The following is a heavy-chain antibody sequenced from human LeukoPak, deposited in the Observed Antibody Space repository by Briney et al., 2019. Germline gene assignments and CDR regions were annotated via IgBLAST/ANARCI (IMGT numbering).Heavy chain of an antibody. D-gene: IGHD6-13*01. CDR1: GGSISSYY. CDR2: IYYSGST. CDR3: ARDSSSSVSDAFDI. V-gene: IGHV4-59*01. Sequence: QPSETLSLTCTVSGGSISSYYWSWIRQPPGKGLEWIGYIYYSGSTNHNPSLKSRVTISVDTSKNQFSLKLSSVTAADTAVYYCARDSSSSVSDAFDIWGQGTMVTVSS. J-gene: IGHJ3*02.